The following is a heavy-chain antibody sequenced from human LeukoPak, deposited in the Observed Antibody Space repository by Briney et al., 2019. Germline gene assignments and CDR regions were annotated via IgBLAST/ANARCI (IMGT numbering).Heavy chain of an antibody. CDR1: GGSLSDHY. Sequence: SETLSLTCAVYGGSLSDHYWSWIRQPPGKGLEWIGYIYYSGSTKYNPSLKSRVTISVDTSKNQFSLKLSSVTAADTAVYYCARGGTTVTPGLLWFDPWGQGTLVTVSS. D-gene: IGHD4-17*01. CDR3: ARGGTTVTPGLLWFDP. CDR2: IYYSGST. J-gene: IGHJ5*02. V-gene: IGHV4-59*11.